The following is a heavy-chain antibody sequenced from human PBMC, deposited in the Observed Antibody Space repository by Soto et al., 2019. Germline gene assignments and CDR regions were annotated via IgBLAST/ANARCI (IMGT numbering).Heavy chain of an antibody. CDR3: ARAGSSGWYDY. J-gene: IGHJ4*02. CDR2: ISYDGSNK. Sequence: QVQLVESGGGVVQPGRSLRLSCAASGFTFSSYAMHWVRQAPGKGLEWVAVISYDGSNKYYADSVKGRFTISRDNSKNTLYLQMNSLRAEGTAVYYCARAGSSGWYDYWGQGTLVTVSS. CDR1: GFTFSSYA. D-gene: IGHD6-19*01. V-gene: IGHV3-30-3*01.